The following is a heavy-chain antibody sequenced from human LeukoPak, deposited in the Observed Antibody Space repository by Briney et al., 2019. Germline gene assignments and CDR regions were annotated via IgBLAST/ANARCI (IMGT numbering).Heavy chain of an antibody. CDR2: ISGSGGST. CDR1: GFTFSSYA. Sequence: PGGSLRLSCAASGFTFSSYAMSWVRQAPGKGLEWVSAISGSGGSTYYADSVNGRFTISRDNSNNTLYLQMNSMRAEDTAVYYCAKKYIGVGPDATGTDGMDVWGKGTTVTVSS. V-gene: IGHV3-23*01. J-gene: IGHJ6*04. D-gene: IGHD2-2*01. CDR3: AKKYIGVGPDATGTDGMDV.